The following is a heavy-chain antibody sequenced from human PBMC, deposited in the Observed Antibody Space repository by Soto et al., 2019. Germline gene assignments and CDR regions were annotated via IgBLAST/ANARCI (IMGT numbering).Heavy chain of an antibody. CDR1: GGSFSGYY. D-gene: IGHD6-19*01. V-gene: IGHV4-34*01. CDR2: IKHSGST. CDR3: ARGPRIAVAGPFDY. J-gene: IGHJ4*02. Sequence: QVQLQQWGAGLLKPSETLSLTCAVYGGSFSGYYWSWIRQPPGKGLEWIGEIKHSGSTNYNPSLKSRVTISVYTSKNQFSLQLSSVTAADTAVYYCARGPRIAVAGPFDYSGQGTLVTDSS.